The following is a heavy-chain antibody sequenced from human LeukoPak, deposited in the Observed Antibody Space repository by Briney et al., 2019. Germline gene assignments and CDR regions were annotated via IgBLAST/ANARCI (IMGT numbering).Heavy chain of an antibody. J-gene: IGHJ4*02. V-gene: IGHV3-30*04. CDR3: AKKGDFGYYFEY. CDR2: ISYDGSNK. CDR1: GFTFSSYA. Sequence: PGGSLRLSCAASGFTFSSYAMHWVRQAPGKGLEWVAVISYDGSNKYYADSVKGRFTISRDNSKNTLYLQMNSLRAEDTAVYYCAKKGDFGYYFEYWGQGTLVTVSS. D-gene: IGHD3-10*01.